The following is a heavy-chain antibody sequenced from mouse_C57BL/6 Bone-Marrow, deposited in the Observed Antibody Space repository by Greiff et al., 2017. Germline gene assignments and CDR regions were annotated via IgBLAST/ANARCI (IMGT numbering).Heavy chain of an antibody. CDR2: IFPGSGST. V-gene: IGHV1-75*01. D-gene: IGHD1-1*01. CDR1: GYTFPDYY. CDR3: APDTRYYYGSSYDDAMDY. Sequence: VQLQQSGPELVQPGASVKISCKASGYTFPDYYINWVKQRPGQGLEWIGWIFPGSGSTYYNEKFKGKATLTVDKSSSTAYMLLSSLPSEDSAVYFCAPDTRYYYGSSYDDAMDYWGQGTAVTGSS. J-gene: IGHJ4*01.